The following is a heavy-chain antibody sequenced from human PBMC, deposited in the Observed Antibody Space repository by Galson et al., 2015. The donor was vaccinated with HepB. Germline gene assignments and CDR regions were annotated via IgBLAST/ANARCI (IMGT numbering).Heavy chain of an antibody. J-gene: IGHJ1*01. CDR2: ISYDGSNG. Sequence: SLRLSCAASGFTFRSYGMHWVRQAPGKELEWVAVISYDGSNGYYADSVRGRFTISRDNSKNTLYLQTNDLRAEDTAVYYCAKELKRFVVVPPVEDNWGQGTLVAVSS. D-gene: IGHD2-2*01. CDR3: AKELKRFVVVPPVEDN. V-gene: IGHV3-30*18. CDR1: GFTFRSYG.